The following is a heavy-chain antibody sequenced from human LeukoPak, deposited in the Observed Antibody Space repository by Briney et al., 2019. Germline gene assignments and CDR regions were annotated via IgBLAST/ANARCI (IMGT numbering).Heavy chain of an antibody. V-gene: IGHV4-61*02. CDR2: IYTSGST. Sequence: SQTLSLTCTVSGGSISSGSYYWRWIRQPAGKGLEWIGRIYTSGSTNYNPSLKSPVTISVDTSKNQFSLKLSSVTAAATAVYYCARGPLSSGGSCYGMDVWGQGTTVTVSS. J-gene: IGHJ6*02. CDR3: ARGPLSSGGSCYGMDV. D-gene: IGHD2-15*01. CDR1: GGSISSGSYY.